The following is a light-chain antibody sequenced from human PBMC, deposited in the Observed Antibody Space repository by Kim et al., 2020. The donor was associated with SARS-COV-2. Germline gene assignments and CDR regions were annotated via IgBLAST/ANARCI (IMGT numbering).Light chain of an antibody. J-gene: IGLJ1*01. CDR3: CSYAGRFYV. CDR1: SSDVGRYNS. Sequence: QSVLTQSRSVSGSPGQSVTISCTGTSSDVGRYNSVSWYQQHPGKAPKLIIYDVSKRPSGVPDRFSGSKSGNTASLTISGLQAEDEADYHCCSYAGRFYVFGTGTKVTVL. CDR2: DVS. V-gene: IGLV2-11*01.